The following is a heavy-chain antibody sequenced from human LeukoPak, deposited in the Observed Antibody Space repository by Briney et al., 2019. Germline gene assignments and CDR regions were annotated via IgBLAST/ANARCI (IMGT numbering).Heavy chain of an antibody. V-gene: IGHV3-23*01. D-gene: IGHD4-17*01. CDR2: ISGSGGST. CDR3: AKIKGGDYDLIHFDY. J-gene: IGHJ4*02. Sequence: GGSLRLSCAASGFTFSSYAMSWVRQAPGKGLEWVSAISGSGGSTYYADSVKGRFTISRDNSKNTLYLQMNSLRAEDTAVYYCAKIKGGDYDLIHFDYWGQGTLVTVSS. CDR1: GFTFSSYA.